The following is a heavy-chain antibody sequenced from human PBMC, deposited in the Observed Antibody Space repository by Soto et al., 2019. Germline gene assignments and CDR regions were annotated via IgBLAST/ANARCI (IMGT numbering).Heavy chain of an antibody. J-gene: IGHJ5*02. D-gene: IGHD6-6*01. CDR1: GGTFSSYA. CDR3: ARVDGAARLPYNWFDP. CDR2: IIPIFGTA. Sequence: QVQLVQSGAEVKKPGSSVKVSCKASGGTFSSYAISWVRQAPGQGLEWMGWIIPIFGTANYAQKFQGRVTITADESTSTAYMELSSLRSEDTAVYYCARVDGAARLPYNWFDPWGQGTLVTVSS. V-gene: IGHV1-69*01.